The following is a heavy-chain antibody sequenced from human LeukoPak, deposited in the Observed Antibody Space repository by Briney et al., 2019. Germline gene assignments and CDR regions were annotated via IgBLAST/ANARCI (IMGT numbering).Heavy chain of an antibody. D-gene: IGHD2-2*02. Sequence: ASVKVSCKASGYTFTSYGISWVRQAPGQGLEWMGWISAYNGNTNYAQKLQGRVTMTTDTSTSTAYMELRSLRSDDTAVYYCAISRLYCSSTSCYTTLLNYYYYGMDVWGQGTTVTVSS. J-gene: IGHJ6*02. CDR2: ISAYNGNT. V-gene: IGHV1-18*01. CDR3: AISRLYCSSTSCYTTLLNYYYYGMDV. CDR1: GYTFTSYG.